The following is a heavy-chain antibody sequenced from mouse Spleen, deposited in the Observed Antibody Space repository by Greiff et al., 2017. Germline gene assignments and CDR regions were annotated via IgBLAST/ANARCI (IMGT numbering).Heavy chain of an antibody. CDR1: GYTFTSYW. J-gene: IGHJ3*01. D-gene: IGHD2-4*01. Sequence: QVQLQQSGAELVRPGSSVKLSCKASGYTFTSYWMHWVKQRPIQGLEWIGNIDPSDSETHYNQKFKDKATLTVDKSSSTAYMQLSSLTSEDSAVYYCARLWDYDGAYWGQGTLVTVSA. CDR3: ARLWDYDGAY. V-gene: IGHV1-52*01. CDR2: IDPSDSET.